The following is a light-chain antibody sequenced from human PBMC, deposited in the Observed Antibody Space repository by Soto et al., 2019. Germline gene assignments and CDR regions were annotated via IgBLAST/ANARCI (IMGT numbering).Light chain of an antibody. J-gene: IGKJ1*01. CDR2: GAS. V-gene: IGKV3-20*01. Sequence: EIVITQSPSTLSVSPGEGATLSCRASQSVSSKLAWYQQKPGQAPRLLIYGASSRATGIPDRFSGSGSGTDFTLTIRRLEPEDFAVYYCQQYGTSPWTFGQGTKVDIK. CDR3: QQYGTSPWT. CDR1: QSVSSK.